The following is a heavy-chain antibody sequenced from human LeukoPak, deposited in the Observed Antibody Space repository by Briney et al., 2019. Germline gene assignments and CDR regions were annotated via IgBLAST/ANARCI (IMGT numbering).Heavy chain of an antibody. D-gene: IGHD3-3*01. CDR3: ARDRLRSRWSGYYTGGLGFTDY. Sequence: PGGSLRLSCAASGFTFSSYAMHWVRQAPGKGLEWVAVISYDGSNKYYADSVKGRFTISRDNSKNTLYLQMNSLRAEDTAVYYCARDRLRSRWSGYYTGGLGFTDYWGQGTLVTVSS. CDR2: ISYDGSNK. CDR1: GFTFSSYA. V-gene: IGHV3-30-3*01. J-gene: IGHJ4*02.